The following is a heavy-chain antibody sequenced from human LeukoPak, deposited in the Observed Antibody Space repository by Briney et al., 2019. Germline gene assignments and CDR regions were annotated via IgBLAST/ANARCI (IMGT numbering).Heavy chain of an antibody. CDR3: ARYGFSSSWQGGWHAFDI. V-gene: IGHV1-46*01. CDR1: GYTLTSYY. CDR2: INPTVGDT. J-gene: IGHJ3*02. Sequence: ASVKVSCKASGYTLTSYYLHWVRQAPGQGLEWMGIINPTVGDTIYAQKFQGRVTMTRDMSTSTVYMELSSLRSDDTAVYYCARYGFSSSWQGGWHAFDIWGQGTMVTVSS. D-gene: IGHD6-13*01.